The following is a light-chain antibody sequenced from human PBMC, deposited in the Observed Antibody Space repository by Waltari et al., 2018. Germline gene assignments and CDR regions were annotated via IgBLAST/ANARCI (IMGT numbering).Light chain of an antibody. V-gene: IGLV1-44*01. CDR3: AAWDDSPNAVI. Sequence: QSVLTQPPSASGTPGQRVSLSCSGSSSNIGSNSVNWYQQLPGTAPKLLIYRDYQRPSGVPDRFSGSKSDTSASLAISWLQSEDEADYYCAAWDDSPNAVIFGGGTKLTVL. CDR2: RDY. CDR1: SSNIGSNS. J-gene: IGLJ2*01.